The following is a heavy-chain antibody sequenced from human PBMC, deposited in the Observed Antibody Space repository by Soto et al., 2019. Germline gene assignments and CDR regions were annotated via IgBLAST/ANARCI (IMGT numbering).Heavy chain of an antibody. J-gene: IGHJ3*02. CDR1: ELNFSGSA. Sequence: GGSLRLSCAASELNFSGSAIHWVRQAPGKGLEWVSAISGSGGSTYYADSVKGRFTISRDNSKNTLYLQMNSLRAEDTAVYYCAKDEYYDFWSGYDAFDIWGQGTMVTVSS. V-gene: IGHV3-23*01. CDR2: ISGSGGST. CDR3: AKDEYYDFWSGYDAFDI. D-gene: IGHD3-3*01.